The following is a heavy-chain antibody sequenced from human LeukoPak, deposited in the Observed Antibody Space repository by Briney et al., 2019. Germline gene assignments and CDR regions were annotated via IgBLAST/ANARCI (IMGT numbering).Heavy chain of an antibody. J-gene: IGHJ5*02. Sequence: ASVTVSCKASGYTFTSYYMHWVRQAPGQGLEWMGIINPSGGSTSYAQKFQGRVTMTRDTSTSTVYMELSSLRSEDTAVYYCARAQSGGQLVVVAATPLANDWFDPWGQGTLVTVSS. D-gene: IGHD2-15*01. CDR2: INPSGGST. CDR3: ARAQSGGQLVVVAATPLANDWFDP. V-gene: IGHV1-46*01. CDR1: GYTFTSYY.